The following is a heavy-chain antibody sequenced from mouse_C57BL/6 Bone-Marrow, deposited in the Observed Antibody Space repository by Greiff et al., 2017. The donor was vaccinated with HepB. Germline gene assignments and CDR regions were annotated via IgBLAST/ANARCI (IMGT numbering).Heavy chain of an antibody. J-gene: IGHJ3*01. CDR2: IYHGSGST. D-gene: IGHD2-2*01. V-gene: IGHV1-55*01. CDR1: GYTFTSYW. CDR3: ARGWLRRRTWFAY. Sequence: VQLQQPGAELVKPGASVKMSCKASGYTFTSYWITWVKQRPGQGLEWIGDIYHGSGSTNYNEKFKSKATLTVDTSSSTAYMQLSSLTSEDSAVYYCARGWLRRRTWFAYWGQGTLVTVSA.